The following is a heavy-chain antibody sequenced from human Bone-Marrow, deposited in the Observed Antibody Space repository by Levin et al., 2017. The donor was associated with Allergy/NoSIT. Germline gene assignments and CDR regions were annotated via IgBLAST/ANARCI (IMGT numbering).Heavy chain of an antibody. J-gene: IGHJ3*01. Sequence: GESLKISCAVPGFSFHFFGMHWVRQAPGKGLEWVSFISYDGINKYYADSVKGRFTISRDNSKNTLYLQLNSLRAQDTAIYYCAKVYYDYVWATYRGALDACHVWGQGTVVTVSS. V-gene: IGHV3-30*18. CDR2: ISYDGINK. CDR1: GFSFHFFG. D-gene: IGHD3-16*02. CDR3: AKVYYDYVWATYRGALDACHV.